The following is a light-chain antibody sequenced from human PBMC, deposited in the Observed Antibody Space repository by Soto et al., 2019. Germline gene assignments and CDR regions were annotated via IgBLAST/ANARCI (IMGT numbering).Light chain of an antibody. Sequence: DIQMTQSPSSVSASVGDRVTITYRASQRINDWLAWYQHKPGKAPKLLIYSATSLHSGVPSRFRGSGSGTDFTLTISSLQPEDFATYYCQQANSFPLTFGGGTKVEIK. CDR3: QQANSFPLT. V-gene: IGKV1-12*01. J-gene: IGKJ4*01. CDR1: QRINDW. CDR2: SAT.